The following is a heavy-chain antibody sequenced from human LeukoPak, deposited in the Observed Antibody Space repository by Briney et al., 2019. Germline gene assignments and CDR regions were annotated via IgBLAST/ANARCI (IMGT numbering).Heavy chain of an antibody. J-gene: IGHJ6*03. D-gene: IGHD3-16*01. CDR3: ARAYALYYYYYYYMDV. V-gene: IGHV1-69*06. CDR1: GGTFSSYA. CDR2: IIPIFGTA. Sequence: GSSVKVSCKASGGTFSSYAISWVRQAPGQGLEWMGGIIPIFGTANYAQKFQDRVTITADKSTSTAYMELSSLRSEDTAVYYCARAYALYYYYYYYMDVWGKGTTVTVSS.